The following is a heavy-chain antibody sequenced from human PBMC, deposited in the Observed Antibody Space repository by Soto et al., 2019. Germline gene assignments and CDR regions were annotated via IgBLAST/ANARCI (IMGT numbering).Heavy chain of an antibody. CDR3: ARAWFGDGYFDY. Sequence: SETLSLTCTVSGVSISSGGYYWSWIRQHPGKGLEWIGYIYYSGSTYYNPSLKSRVTISVDTSKNQFSLKLSSVTAADTAVYYCARAWFGDGYFDYWGQGTLVTVSS. J-gene: IGHJ4*02. V-gene: IGHV4-31*03. CDR2: IYYSGST. CDR1: GVSISSGGYY. D-gene: IGHD3-10*01.